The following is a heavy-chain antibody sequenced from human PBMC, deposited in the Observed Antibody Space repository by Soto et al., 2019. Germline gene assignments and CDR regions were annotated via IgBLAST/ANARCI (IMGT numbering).Heavy chain of an antibody. V-gene: IGHV4-34*01. D-gene: IGHD3-22*01. CDR3: ARRGERRIVRV. Sequence: QVQLQQWGAGLLKPSETLSLTCAVYGGSFSGYYWSWIRQPPGKGLEWIGEINHSGSTNYNPSLKSRVTISVDTSKNQFSLNLSSVTAADTAVYYCARRGERRIVRVWGQGTLVTVSS. CDR2: INHSGST. J-gene: IGHJ4*02. CDR1: GGSFSGYY.